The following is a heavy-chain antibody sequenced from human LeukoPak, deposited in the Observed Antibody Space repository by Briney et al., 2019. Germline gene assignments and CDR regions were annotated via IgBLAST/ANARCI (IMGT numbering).Heavy chain of an antibody. CDR2: ISYDGSNK. V-gene: IGHV3-30*03. D-gene: IGHD5-12*01. CDR3: ARDASRYSGYDKHGVDY. CDR1: GFTFSSYG. Sequence: GGYLRLSCAASGFTFSSYGMHWVRQAPGKGLEWVAVISYDGSNKYYADSVKGRFTISRDNSKNTLYLQMNSLRAEDTAVYYCARDASRYSGYDKHGVDYWGQGTLVTVSS. J-gene: IGHJ4*02.